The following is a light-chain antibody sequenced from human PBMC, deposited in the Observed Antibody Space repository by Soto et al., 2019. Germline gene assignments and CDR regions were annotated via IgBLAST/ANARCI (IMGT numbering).Light chain of an antibody. CDR3: CSYAGSYTVI. J-gene: IGLJ2*01. CDR1: SSDVGGYNL. Sequence: QSALTQPASVSGSPGQSITISCTGTSSDVGGYNLVSWYQQHPAKATKLIIYQDTQRPSGVSDRFSGSKSGTTASLTISGLQTEDEADYYCCSYAGSYTVIFGGGTKLTVL. CDR2: QDT. V-gene: IGLV2-23*01.